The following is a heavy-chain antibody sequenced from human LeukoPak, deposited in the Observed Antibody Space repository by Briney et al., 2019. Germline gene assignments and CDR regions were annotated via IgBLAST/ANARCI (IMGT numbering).Heavy chain of an antibody. Sequence: GASVKVSCKASGYAFTSYAMNWVRQAPGQGLEWMGWINTNTGNPTYAQGFTGRFVFSLDTSVSTAYLQISSLKAEDTAVYYCARDYYGSGSPWFDPWGQGTLVTVSS. CDR1: GYAFTSYA. D-gene: IGHD3-10*01. CDR2: INTNTGNP. V-gene: IGHV7-4-1*02. J-gene: IGHJ5*02. CDR3: ARDYYGSGSPWFDP.